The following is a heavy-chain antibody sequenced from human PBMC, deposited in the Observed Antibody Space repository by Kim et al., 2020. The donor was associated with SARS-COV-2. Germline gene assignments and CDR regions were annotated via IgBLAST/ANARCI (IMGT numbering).Heavy chain of an antibody. V-gene: IGHV3-15*01. CDR2: IKSKTDGGTT. Sequence: GGSLRLSCAASGFTFSNAWMSWVRQAPGKGLEWVGRIKSKTDGGTTDYAAPVKGRFTISRDDSKNTLYLQMNSLKTEDTAVYYCTTDHVVVVPAARLNWFYPWGQGTLVTVSS. D-gene: IGHD2-2*01. CDR3: TTDHVVVVPAARLNWFYP. J-gene: IGHJ5*02. CDR1: GFTFSNAW.